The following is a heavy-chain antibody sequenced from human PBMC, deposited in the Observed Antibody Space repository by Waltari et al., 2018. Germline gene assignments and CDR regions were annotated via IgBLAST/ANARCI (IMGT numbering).Heavy chain of an antibody. CDR1: GFTVISYA. J-gene: IGHJ4*02. CDR3: ARHLYSIDYLELAK. V-gene: IGHV3-23*01. D-gene: IGHD3-22*01. Sequence: EEHLLESGGGLAQPGGSLRLSCAAPGFTVISYAMSWVRQAPGKGLEWVSGISDSGVITKYADSVKGRFTVSRDNSKNTVFLHLNSLRAEDTAIYYCARHLYSIDYLELAKWGQGTLVTVSS. CDR2: ISDSGVIT.